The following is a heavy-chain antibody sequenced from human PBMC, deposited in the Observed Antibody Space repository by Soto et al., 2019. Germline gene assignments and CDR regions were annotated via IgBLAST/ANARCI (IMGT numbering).Heavy chain of an antibody. CDR2: IPGSGGST. CDR3: AKIGSSSSVSLPLVLLDH. Sequence: PGGSLRLSCAASGFTFSSYAMSWVRQSPGKGLEWVSAIPGSGGSTYYAGSVKGRFTIARDNSMNTLYLQMNSLRVEDTAVYYCAKIGSSSSVSLPLVLLDHWGQGALVTVSS. V-gene: IGHV3-23*01. D-gene: IGHD6-6*01. CDR1: GFTFSSYA. J-gene: IGHJ4*02.